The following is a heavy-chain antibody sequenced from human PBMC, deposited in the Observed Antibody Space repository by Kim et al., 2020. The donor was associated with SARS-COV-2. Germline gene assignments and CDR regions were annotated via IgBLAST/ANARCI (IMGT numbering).Heavy chain of an antibody. CDR1: GGSISSSSYY. CDR3: ARALRYFAGWGGFDP. D-gene: IGHD3-9*01. V-gene: IGHV4-39*01. CDR2: IYYSGST. J-gene: IGHJ5*02. Sequence: ETLSLTCTVSGGSISSSSYYWGWIRQPPGKGLECIGSIYYSGSTYYNPSLKSRVTISVDTSKNQFSLTLSSVTAADTAVYYCARALRYFAGWGGFDPWGQGTLVTVSS.